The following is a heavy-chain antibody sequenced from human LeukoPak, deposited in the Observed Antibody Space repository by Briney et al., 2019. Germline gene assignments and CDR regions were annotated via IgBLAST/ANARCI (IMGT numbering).Heavy chain of an antibody. J-gene: IGHJ5*02. Sequence: SETLSLTCTVSGGSISSGSYYWSWIRQPAGKGLEWIGRIYTSGSTNYNPSLKSRVTISVDTSKNQFSLKLSSVTAADTAVYYCARPLAAAGTSYDPWGQGTLVTVSS. D-gene: IGHD6-13*01. CDR3: ARPLAAAGTSYDP. CDR2: IYTSGST. V-gene: IGHV4-61*02. CDR1: GGSISSGSYY.